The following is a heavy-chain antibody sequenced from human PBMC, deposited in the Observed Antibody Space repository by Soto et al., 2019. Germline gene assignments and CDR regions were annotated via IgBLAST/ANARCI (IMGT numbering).Heavy chain of an antibody. J-gene: IGHJ6*02. Sequence: EVQLLESGGGLVQPGESLRLSCAASGFTFSSYAMNWVRQAPGKGLEWVSGISGSDGNTYYADSVKGRFAISRDNSKNTLYLLMHSLRADDTAVYYCAKDVASMIVSGSRAMDVWGQGTTVTVSS. CDR2: ISGSDGNT. D-gene: IGHD3-22*01. CDR1: GFTFSSYA. V-gene: IGHV3-23*01. CDR3: AKDVASMIVSGSRAMDV.